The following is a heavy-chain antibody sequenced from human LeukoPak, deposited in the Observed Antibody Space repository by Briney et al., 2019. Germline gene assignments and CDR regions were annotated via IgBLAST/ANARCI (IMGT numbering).Heavy chain of an antibody. V-gene: IGHV4-34*01. CDR3: ARGRLQLWSFPLPYNHYAIDV. Sequence: SETQSLTCAVSGESFSGYFWTWIRQPPGKGLEWIGKSNHFGSTDYNPSLKSRVTISVDTSKKQFSLNVRSVTDADTAVYFCARGRLQLWSFPLPYNHYAIDVWGQGTTVTVSS. CDR2: SNHFGST. CDR1: GESFSGYF. D-gene: IGHD5-18*01. J-gene: IGHJ6*02.